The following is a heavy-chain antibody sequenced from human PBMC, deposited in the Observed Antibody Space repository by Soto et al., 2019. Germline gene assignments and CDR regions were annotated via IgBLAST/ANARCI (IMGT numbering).Heavy chain of an antibody. CDR2: ISAYNGNT. CDR3: ARDLPPEDY. V-gene: IGHV1-18*01. J-gene: IGHJ4*02. Sequence: QVQLVQSGAEVKKPGPSVRVPCKASGYTFPSFVTTWVRQAPGQGLEWMGWISAYNGNTNYAQKLQGRVTMTTDTSTSTAYMELRSLRSDDTAVYYCARDLPPEDYWGQGTLVTVSS. CDR1: GYTFPSFV.